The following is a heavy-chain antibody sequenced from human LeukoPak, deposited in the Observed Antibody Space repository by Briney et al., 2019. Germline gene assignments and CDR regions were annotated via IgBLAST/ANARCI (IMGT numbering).Heavy chain of an antibody. CDR1: GFTFSSYW. J-gene: IGHJ5*02. CDR2: IKQDGSEK. V-gene: IGHV3-7*05. Sequence: GGSLRLSCAASGFTFSSYWMSWVRQAPGKGLEWVANIKQDGSEKYYVDSVKGRFTISRDNAKNSLYLQMNSLRAEDTAVYYCARDFEYYDILTGYSLNWFDPWGQGTLVTVSS. CDR3: ARDFEYYDILTGYSLNWFDP. D-gene: IGHD3-9*01.